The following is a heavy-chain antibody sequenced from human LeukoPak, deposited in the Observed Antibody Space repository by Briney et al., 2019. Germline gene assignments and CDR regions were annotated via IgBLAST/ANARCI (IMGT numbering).Heavy chain of an antibody. CDR3: ARDSSGWYVPVLGFGDY. J-gene: IGHJ4*02. V-gene: IGHV1-2*02. CDR2: INPNSGGT. D-gene: IGHD6-19*01. Sequence: ASVKVSCKASGYTFTGYYMHWVRQAPGQGLEWMGWINPNSGGTNYAQKFQGRVTMTRDTSIGTAYMELSRLRSDDTAVYYCARDSSGWYVPVLGFGDYWGQGTLVTVSS. CDR1: GYTFTGYY.